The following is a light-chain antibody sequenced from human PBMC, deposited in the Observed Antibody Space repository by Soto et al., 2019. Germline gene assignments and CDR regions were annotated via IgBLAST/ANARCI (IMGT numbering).Light chain of an antibody. CDR3: QQYSKESN. CDR2: KTS. Sequence: DVEMTQSPSTLPTSIGDRVTINCRASQNVSNWLAWYQQKPGKAPKLLIYKTSRLESGVPSRFSASGSGTDFSLTINSLQADDFATYFCQQYSKESNFGQGTKLEIK. CDR1: QNVSNW. V-gene: IGKV1-5*03. J-gene: IGKJ2*01.